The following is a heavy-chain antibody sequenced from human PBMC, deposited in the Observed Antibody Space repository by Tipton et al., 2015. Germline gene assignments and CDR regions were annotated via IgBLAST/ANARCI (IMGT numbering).Heavy chain of an antibody. Sequence: SLRLSCTASGFTFDDYGMSWVRQVPGKGLEWVSGISWHGRRTAYADSVKGRFTISRDNARNSLYLQMNSLRVEDTAVYYCAIDSPGRYPFDFWGQGTLVTVSS. CDR3: AIDSPGRYPFDF. J-gene: IGHJ4*02. CDR2: ISWHGRRT. D-gene: IGHD3-10*01. CDR1: GFTFDDYG. V-gene: IGHV3-20*04.